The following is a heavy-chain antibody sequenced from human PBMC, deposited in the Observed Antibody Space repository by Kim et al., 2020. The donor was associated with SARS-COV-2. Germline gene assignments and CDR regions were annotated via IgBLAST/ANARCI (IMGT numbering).Heavy chain of an antibody. CDR3: ARGGGYDHWFDP. V-gene: IGHV4-34*01. CDR2: INHSGST. CDR1: GGSFSGYY. J-gene: IGHJ5*02. D-gene: IGHD5-12*01. Sequence: SETLSLTCAVYGGSFSGYYWSWIRQPPGKGLEWIGEINHSGSTNYNPSLKSRVTISVDTSKNQFSLKLSSVTAADTAVYYCARGGGYDHWFDPWGQGTLVTVSS.